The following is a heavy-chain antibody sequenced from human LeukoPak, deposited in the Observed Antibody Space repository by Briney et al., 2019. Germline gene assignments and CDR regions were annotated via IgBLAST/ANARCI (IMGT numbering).Heavy chain of an antibody. CDR1: GFNFYNFW. CDR3: AQWSRYFDY. D-gene: IGHD1-26*01. V-gene: IGHV3-7*03. J-gene: IGHJ4*02. Sequence: GGSLRLSCAASGFNFYNFWMTWVRQAPGKGLEWVANIKQNGMDTYYVDSVKGRFTISRDNSKNTLYLQMNSLRAEDTALYFCAQWSRYFDYWGQGTLVTVSS. CDR2: IKQNGMDT.